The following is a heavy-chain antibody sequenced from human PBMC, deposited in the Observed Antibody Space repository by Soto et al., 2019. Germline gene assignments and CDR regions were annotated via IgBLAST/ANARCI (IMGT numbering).Heavy chain of an antibody. V-gene: IGHV3-21*01. CDR1: GFTFSSYS. CDR2: ISSSSSYI. J-gene: IGHJ6*02. CDR3: ASLNYYGSGSYYTPPGYGMDV. D-gene: IGHD3-10*01. Sequence: NPGGSLRLSCAASGFTFSSYSMNWVRQAPGKGLEWVSSISSSSSYIYYADSVKGRFTISRDNAKNSLYLQMNSLRAEDTAVYYCASLNYYGSGSYYTPPGYGMDVWGQGTTVTVSS.